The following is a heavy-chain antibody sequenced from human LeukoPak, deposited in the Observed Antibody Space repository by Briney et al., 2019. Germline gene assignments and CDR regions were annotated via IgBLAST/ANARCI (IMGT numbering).Heavy chain of an antibody. D-gene: IGHD3-10*01. J-gene: IGHJ4*02. V-gene: IGHV1-3*01. CDR2: INAGNGNT. Sequence: ASVKVSCKASGYTFTSYAMHWVRQAPGQRLEWMGWINAGNGNTKYSQKFQGRVTITRDTSASTAYMELSSLRSEDTAVYYCARDMGGSGSYSYWDQGTLITVSS. CDR1: GYTFTSYA. CDR3: ARDMGGSGSYSY.